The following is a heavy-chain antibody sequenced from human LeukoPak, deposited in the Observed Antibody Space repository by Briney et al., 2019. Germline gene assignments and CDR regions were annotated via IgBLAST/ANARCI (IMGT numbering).Heavy chain of an antibody. J-gene: IGHJ4*02. Sequence: SETLSLTRTVSGGSISSYYWSWIRQPPGKGLEWIGYIYHSGSTYYNPSLKSRVTISVDRSKNQFSLKLSSVTAADTAVYYCARGEFDGVPAAIPPLEYWGQGTLVTVSS. CDR2: IYHSGST. D-gene: IGHD2-2*02. V-gene: IGHV4-59*12. CDR3: ARGEFDGVPAAIPPLEY. CDR1: GGSISSYY.